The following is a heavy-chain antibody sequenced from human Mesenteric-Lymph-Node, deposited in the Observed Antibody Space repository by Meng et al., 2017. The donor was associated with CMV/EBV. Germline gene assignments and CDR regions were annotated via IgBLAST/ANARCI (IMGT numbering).Heavy chain of an antibody. V-gene: IGHV5-51*01. CDR2: IYPSDSDT. Sequence: GESLKISCGGSGYTFTSYWIGWVRHVPGKGLGWMGIIYPSDSDTSYSPSFQGQVTISVDKSISTAYLQWNSLEASDTAIYYCARLGRNNWNFDYWGQGTLVTVSS. CDR3: ARLGRNNWNFDY. D-gene: IGHD1-1*01. CDR1: GYTFTSYW. J-gene: IGHJ4*02.